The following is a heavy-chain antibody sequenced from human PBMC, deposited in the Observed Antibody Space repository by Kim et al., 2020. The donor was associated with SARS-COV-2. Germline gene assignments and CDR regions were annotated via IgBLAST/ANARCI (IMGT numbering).Heavy chain of an antibody. V-gene: IGHV3-23*01. CDR3: AKGSSYGYTKDY. J-gene: IGHJ4*02. Sequence: YADSVKGRFTISRDNSQNTLYLQMNSLRAEDTAVYYCAKGSSYGYTKDYWGQGTLVTVSS. D-gene: IGHD5-18*01.